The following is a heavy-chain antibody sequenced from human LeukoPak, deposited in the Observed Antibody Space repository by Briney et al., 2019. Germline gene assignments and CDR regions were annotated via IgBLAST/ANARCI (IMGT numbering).Heavy chain of an antibody. J-gene: IGHJ4*02. CDR3: ARGNAVGGDF. CDR1: GYTFTSYD. Sequence: ASVKVSCKASGYTFTSYDINWVRQATGQGLEWMGWMSPNSGNTGYAQRFQGRVTMTRDTSISTAYMELSSLRTEDTAVYYCARGNAVGGDFWGQGTLVTVSS. V-gene: IGHV1-8*01. D-gene: IGHD1-26*01. CDR2: MSPNSGNT.